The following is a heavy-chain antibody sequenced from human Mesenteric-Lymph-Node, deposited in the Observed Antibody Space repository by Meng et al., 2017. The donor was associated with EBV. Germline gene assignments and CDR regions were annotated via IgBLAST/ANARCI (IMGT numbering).Heavy chain of an antibody. CDR2: INHIGST. CDR1: VGTFSGFY. Sequence: VQLQRSGPGLFTLPASLSLPCSVSVGTFSGFYWSWVRQPPGKGLEWIGEINHIGSTSYNPSLKSRVTMSIDTSKNQFSLKLSSVTAADTAVYYCARVGYNYVYYFDFWGQGTLVTVSS. J-gene: IGHJ4*02. D-gene: IGHD5-24*01. V-gene: IGHV4-34*01. CDR3: ARVGYNYVYYFDF.